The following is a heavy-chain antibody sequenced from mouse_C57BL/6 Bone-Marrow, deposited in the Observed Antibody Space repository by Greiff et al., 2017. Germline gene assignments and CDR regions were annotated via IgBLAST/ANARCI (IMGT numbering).Heavy chain of an antibody. J-gene: IGHJ4*01. Sequence: EVQLQESEGGLVQPGSSMKLSCTASGFTFSDYYMAWVRQVPEKGLEWVANINYDGSSTYYLDSLKSRFIISRDNAKNILYLQMSSLKSEDTATYYCAREREDYATDYWGQGTSVTVSS. V-gene: IGHV5-16*01. CDR3: AREREDYATDY. CDR2: INYDGSST. CDR1: GFTFSDYY.